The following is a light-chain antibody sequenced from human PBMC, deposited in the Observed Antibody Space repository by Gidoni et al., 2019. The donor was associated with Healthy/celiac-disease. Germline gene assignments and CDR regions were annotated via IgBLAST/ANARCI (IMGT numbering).Light chain of an antibody. CDR2: AAS. V-gene: IGKV1-39*01. J-gene: IGKJ4*01. Sequence: DIQMPQSPSSLSASVGDRVTITCRASQSISSYLNWYQQKPGKAPKLLIYAASSLQSGVPSRFSGSGSGTDFTLTISSLQPEDFATYYCQQSYSNPLXLXGGTKVEIK. CDR1: QSISSY. CDR3: QQSYSNPLX.